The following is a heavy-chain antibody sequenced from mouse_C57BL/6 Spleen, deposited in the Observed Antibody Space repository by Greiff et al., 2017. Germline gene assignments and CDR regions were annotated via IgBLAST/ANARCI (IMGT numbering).Heavy chain of an antibody. J-gene: IGHJ3*01. Sequence: EVQLVESGGGLVQPGGSLKLSCAASGFTFSDYYMYWVSQTPEKSLEWVAYISTGGGGTYYPDTVKGRFTISRDNAYSTLYLQMSSLTSEDSAMYYCARRDYDGSWFAYWGQGTLVTVSA. CDR3: ARRDYDGSWFAY. D-gene: IGHD2-4*01. V-gene: IGHV5-12*01. CDR2: ISTGGGGT. CDR1: GFTFSDYY.